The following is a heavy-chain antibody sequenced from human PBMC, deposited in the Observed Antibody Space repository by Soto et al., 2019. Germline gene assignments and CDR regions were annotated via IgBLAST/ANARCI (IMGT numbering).Heavy chain of an antibody. CDR2: ISAYNGNT. CDR3: ARDEEEGSYYDSSGYSAPDY. D-gene: IGHD3-22*01. J-gene: IGHJ4*02. Sequence: ASVKVSCKASGYTFTSYGISWVRQAPGQGLEWMGWISAYNGNTNYAQKLQGRVTMTTDTSTSTAYMELRSLRSDDTAVYYCARDEEEGSYYDSSGYSAPDYWGQGTLVTVSS. V-gene: IGHV1-18*04. CDR1: GYTFTSYG.